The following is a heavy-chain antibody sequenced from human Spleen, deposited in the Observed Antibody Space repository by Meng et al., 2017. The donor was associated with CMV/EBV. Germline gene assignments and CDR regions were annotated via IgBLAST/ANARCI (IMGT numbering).Heavy chain of an antibody. D-gene: IGHD3-22*01. CDR2: ISGRDDST. Sequence: ASGFTFNNYAMSWVRQAPGKGLGWVSAISGRDDSTYYADSVKGRFTISSHTSPPPLCLPLTSLLAPPPAVSYFPHLRAFYVDSSVDYWGQGTLVTVSS. CDR1: GFTFNNYA. CDR3: PHLRAFYVDSSVDY. J-gene: IGHJ4*02. V-gene: IGHV3-23*01.